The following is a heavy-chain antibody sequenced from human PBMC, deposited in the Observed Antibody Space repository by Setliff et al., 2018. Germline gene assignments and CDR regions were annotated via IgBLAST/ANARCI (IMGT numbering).Heavy chain of an antibody. V-gene: IGHV4-59*11. J-gene: IGHJ4*02. CDR2: SSYSGNV. Sequence: SETLSLTCTVSGGYINTHYWSWIRQPPGKGLEWIGTSSYSGNVNYNPSLQSRVTISVDMSNNQFSLELSSVTAADTAVYYCASKNGSGSYYLFDYWGQGTLVTVSS. CDR1: GGYINTHY. D-gene: IGHD3-10*01. CDR3: ASKNGSGSYYLFDY.